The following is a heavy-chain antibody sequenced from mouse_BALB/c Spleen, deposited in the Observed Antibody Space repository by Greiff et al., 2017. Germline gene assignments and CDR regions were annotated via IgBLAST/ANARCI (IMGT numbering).Heavy chain of an antibody. J-gene: IGHJ4*01. D-gene: IGHD2-4*01. Sequence: QVQLKQSGAELVRPGSSVKISCKASGYAFSSYWMNWVKQRPGQGLEWIGQIYPGDGDTNYNGKFKGKATLTADKSSSTAYMQLSSLTSEDSAVYFCARGAYDYDMMDYWGQGTSVTVSS. CDR1: GYAFSSYW. CDR3: ARGAYDYDMMDY. V-gene: IGHV1-80*01. CDR2: IYPGDGDT.